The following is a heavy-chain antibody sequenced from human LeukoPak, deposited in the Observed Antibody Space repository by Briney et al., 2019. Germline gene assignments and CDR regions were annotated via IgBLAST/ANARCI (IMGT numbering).Heavy chain of an antibody. J-gene: IGHJ4*02. D-gene: IGHD3-22*01. CDR3: AKDRKYYDSSGYHFFDY. Sequence: GGSLRLSCAASGFTFSSYAMSWVRQAPGKGLEWVSAISGSGGSTYYADSVKGRFTISRDNSKNTLYLQMNSLRAEDTAVYYCAKDRKYYDSSGYHFFDYWGQGTLVTVSS. CDR2: ISGSGGST. V-gene: IGHV3-23*01. CDR1: GFTFSSYA.